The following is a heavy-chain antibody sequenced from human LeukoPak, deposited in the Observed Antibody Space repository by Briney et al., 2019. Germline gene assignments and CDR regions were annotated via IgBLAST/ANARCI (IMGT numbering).Heavy chain of an antibody. D-gene: IGHD2-15*01. V-gene: IGHV1-46*01. CDR2: INPSGGST. J-gene: IGHJ4*02. Sequence: GASVKVSCKASGYTFTSYYMHWVRQAPGQGLEWMGIINPSGGSTSYAQKFQGRVTMTRDTSTSTVYMELSSLRSEDTAVYYCARQLGYCSDGNCYFDYWGQGTLVTVSS. CDR3: ARQLGYCSDGNCYFDY. CDR1: GYTFTSYY.